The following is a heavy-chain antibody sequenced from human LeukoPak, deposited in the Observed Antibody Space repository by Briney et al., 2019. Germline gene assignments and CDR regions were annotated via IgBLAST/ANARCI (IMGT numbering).Heavy chain of an antibody. Sequence: GGSLRLSCAASGFTFSSYEMNWVRQAPGKGLEWVSGINWNGGSTGYADSVKGRFTISRDNSKNTLYLQMNSLRAEDTAVYYCAKDLWTPAAGFFDYWGQGTLVTVSS. CDR1: GFTFSSYE. CDR2: INWNGGST. CDR3: AKDLWTPAAGFFDY. J-gene: IGHJ4*02. V-gene: IGHV3-23*01. D-gene: IGHD6-13*01.